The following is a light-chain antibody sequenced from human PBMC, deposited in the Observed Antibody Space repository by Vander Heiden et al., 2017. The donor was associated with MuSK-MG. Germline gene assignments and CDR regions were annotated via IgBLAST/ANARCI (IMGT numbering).Light chain of an antibody. J-gene: IGLJ2*01. Sequence: QSVLTQPPSASGTPGQRVTISCSGSSSNIGSNTVNWYQQLPGTAPKLLIYSNNQRPSGVPDRFSGSKSGTSASLAISGLQSKDEADYYCAAWDDSLNGVVFGGGTKLTVL. CDR3: AAWDDSLNGVV. CDR1: SSNIGSNT. V-gene: IGLV1-44*01. CDR2: SNN.